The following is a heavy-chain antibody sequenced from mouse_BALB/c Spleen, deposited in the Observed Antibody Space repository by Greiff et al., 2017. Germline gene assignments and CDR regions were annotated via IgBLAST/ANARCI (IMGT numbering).Heavy chain of an antibody. Sequence: QVQLQQSGPELVKPGASVRISCKASGYTFTSYYIHWVKQRPGQGLEWIGWIYPGNVNTKYNEKFKGKATLTADKSSSTAYMQLSSLTSEDSAVYFCARGGGTKGTFDYWGQGTTLTVSS. CDR1: GYTFTSYY. J-gene: IGHJ2*01. D-gene: IGHD4-1*01. V-gene: IGHV1S56*01. CDR2: IYPGNVNT. CDR3: ARGGGTKGTFDY.